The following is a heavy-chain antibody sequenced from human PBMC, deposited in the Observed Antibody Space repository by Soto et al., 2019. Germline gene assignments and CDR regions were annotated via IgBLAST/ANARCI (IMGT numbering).Heavy chain of an antibody. CDR1: GFTFSNYW. J-gene: IGHJ6*03. D-gene: IGHD2-15*01. Sequence: EVRLMESGGGLVQPGGSLRLSCAASGFTFSNYWMYWVRQAPGKGLEWVSRINSDGSVSSYADSVKGRLTISRDNVKNTLYLQMDSLRAEDTAVYYCARGDCVGGTCYSLAGSFYYYMDVWGKGTTVTVFS. V-gene: IGHV3-74*02. CDR3: ARGDCVGGTCYSLAGSFYYYMDV. CDR2: INSDGSVS.